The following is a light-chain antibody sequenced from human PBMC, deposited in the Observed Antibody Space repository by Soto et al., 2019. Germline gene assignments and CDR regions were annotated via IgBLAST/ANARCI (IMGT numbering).Light chain of an antibody. CDR3: SSFTSSSPYV. CDR2: DVT. V-gene: IGLV2-14*03. J-gene: IGLJ1*01. Sequence: QSALTQPASVSGSPGQSITISCTGTSSDVGAYKFVSWYQHHPGKAPKLIIYDVTTRPSGVSNRFSGSKSGDTASLTISGLQSEDEADYYCSSFTSSSPYVFVTGTKVTVL. CDR1: SSDVGAYKF.